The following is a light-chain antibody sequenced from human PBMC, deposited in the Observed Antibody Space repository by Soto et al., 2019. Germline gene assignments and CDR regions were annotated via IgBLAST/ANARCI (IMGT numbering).Light chain of an antibody. CDR2: GAS. CDR3: QQYNNWWT. CDR1: QSVSSS. Sequence: EVVMTQSPATLSVSPGERATLSCRASQSVSSSLAWYHQKPGQAPRLLIYGASTTATGIPARFSGSGSETEFTLTISSLQSEDFAVYYCQQYNNWWTFGQGTKVEIK. V-gene: IGKV3-15*01. J-gene: IGKJ1*01.